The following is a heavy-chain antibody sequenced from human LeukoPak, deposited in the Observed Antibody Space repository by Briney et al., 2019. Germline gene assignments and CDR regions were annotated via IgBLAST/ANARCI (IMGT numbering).Heavy chain of an antibody. V-gene: IGHV3-21*01. Sequence: KTGGSLRLSCAASGFTFSSYSMNWVRQAPGKGLEWVSSISSSSSYIYYADSVKGRFTISRDNAKNSLYLQMNSLRAEDTAVYYCAAEWVSGWFDPWGQGTLVTVSS. CDR1: GFTFSSYS. CDR2: ISSSSSYI. J-gene: IGHJ5*02. CDR3: AAEWVSGWFDP. D-gene: IGHD3-10*01.